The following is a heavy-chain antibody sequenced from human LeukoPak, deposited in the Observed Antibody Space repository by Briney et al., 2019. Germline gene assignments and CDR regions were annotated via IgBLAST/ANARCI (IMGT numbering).Heavy chain of an antibody. D-gene: IGHD6-19*01. CDR2: VSYDGSIK. V-gene: IGHV3-30-3*01. J-gene: IGHJ4*02. CDR1: GFTFSSYA. Sequence: GGSLRLSCAASGFTFSSYALHCVRQAPNKGLEWVAIVSYDGSIKYYADSVKGRFTISRDNSKNTLYLQMNSLRAEDTAVYYCARDHYSSGPYYFDYWGQGTLVTVSS. CDR3: ARDHYSSGPYYFDY.